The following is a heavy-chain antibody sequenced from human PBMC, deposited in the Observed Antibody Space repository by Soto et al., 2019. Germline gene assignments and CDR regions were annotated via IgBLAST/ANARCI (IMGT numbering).Heavy chain of an antibody. CDR2: ISSSSNYI. J-gene: IGHJ6*02. Sequence: GVSMKVSCAASGLNFINALMNWVRQAPGKGLEWVSCISSSSNYIYYADSVKGRFTVSRDNAENSLYLQIDSLRADDTAVYYCAGRDYYYYGMDVWGQGTTVTVSS. CDR3: AGRDYYYYGMDV. CDR1: GLNFINAL. V-gene: IGHV3-21*01.